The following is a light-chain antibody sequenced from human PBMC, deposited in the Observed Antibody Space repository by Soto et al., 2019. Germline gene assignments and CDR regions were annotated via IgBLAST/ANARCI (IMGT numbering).Light chain of an antibody. CDR3: QQYYGSPRA. V-gene: IGKV4-1*01. J-gene: IGKJ4*01. CDR1: QSVFYSSNNKNY. Sequence: IVMTQSPDSLAVSLGERATINCKSSQSVFYSSNNKNYLAWYQQKPGQPPKLLIYWASTRESGVPDRLTGSGSGTDFTLTISSLQAEDVAVYCCQQYYGSPRAFGGGTKVEIK. CDR2: WAS.